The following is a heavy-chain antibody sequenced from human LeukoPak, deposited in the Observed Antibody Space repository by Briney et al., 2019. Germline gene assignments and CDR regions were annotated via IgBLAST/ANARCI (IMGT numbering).Heavy chain of an antibody. CDR1: GYTFTGYY. J-gene: IGHJ6*03. CDR2: INPNSGGT. CDR3: ARADYGGRNYYYYYMDV. V-gene: IGHV1-2*02. Sequence: ASVKVSCKASGYTFTGYYMHWVRQAPGQGLEWMGWINPNSGGTNYAQKFQGRVTMTRDTSISTAYMEPSRLRSDDTAVYYCARADYGGRNYYYYYMDVWGKGTTVTVSS. D-gene: IGHD4-23*01.